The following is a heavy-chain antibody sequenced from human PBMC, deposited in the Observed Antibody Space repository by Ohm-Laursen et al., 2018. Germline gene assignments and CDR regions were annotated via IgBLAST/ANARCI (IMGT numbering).Heavy chain of an antibody. CDR1: GFTFSSYS. CDR2: ISSSSSYI. D-gene: IGHD1-14*01. V-gene: IGHV3-21*01. Sequence: SLRLSCTASGFTFSSYSMNWVRQAPGKGLEWVSSISSSSSYIYYADSVKGRFTISRDNAKNSLYLQMNSLRAEDTAVYYCARDHRGGFDYWGQGTLVTVSS. CDR3: ARDHRGGFDY. J-gene: IGHJ4*02.